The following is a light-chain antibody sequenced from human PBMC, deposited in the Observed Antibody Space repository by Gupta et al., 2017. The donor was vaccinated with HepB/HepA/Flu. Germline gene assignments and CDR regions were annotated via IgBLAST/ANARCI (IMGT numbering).Light chain of an antibody. CDR1: QTIANY. CDR3: QQSYSPLWT. J-gene: IGKJ1*01. Sequence: DIQMTQSPSSLSASVGDRVTITCRANQTIANYLNWYRQKPGTAPEVLIYGASSLRSGVPSRFSGSRSGTHFTLTISSLQPEDFATYYCQQSYSPLWTFGQGTNVEIK. V-gene: IGKV1-39*01. CDR2: GAS.